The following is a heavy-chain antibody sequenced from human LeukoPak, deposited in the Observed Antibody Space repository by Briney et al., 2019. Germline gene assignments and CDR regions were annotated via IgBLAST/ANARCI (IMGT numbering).Heavy chain of an antibody. Sequence: SETLSLTCTVSGGSMTNYYWSWIRQPPGKGLEWIGYIYYSGSTNYNPSLKSRVTISVDTSKNQFSLKLSSVTAADTAVYYCARDFGYCSSTSCYYWFDPWGQGTLVTVSS. CDR2: IYYSGST. CDR3: ARDFGYCSSTSCYYWFDP. CDR1: GGSMTNYY. D-gene: IGHD2-2*01. V-gene: IGHV4-59*01. J-gene: IGHJ5*02.